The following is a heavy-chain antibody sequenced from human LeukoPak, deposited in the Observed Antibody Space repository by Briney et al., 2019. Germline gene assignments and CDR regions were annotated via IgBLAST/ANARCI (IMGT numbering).Heavy chain of an antibody. CDR3: ARIVGYCSSTSCRNWFDP. CDR1: GYTFTSYD. CDR2: MNPNSGNT. V-gene: IGHV1-8*03. J-gene: IGHJ5*02. Sequence: GASVKVSCKASGYTFTSYDINWVRQATGQGLEWMGWMNPNSGNTGYAQKFQGRVTITRNTSISTAYMELSSLRSEDTAVYYCARIVGYCSSTSCRNWFDPWGQGTLVTVSS. D-gene: IGHD2-2*03.